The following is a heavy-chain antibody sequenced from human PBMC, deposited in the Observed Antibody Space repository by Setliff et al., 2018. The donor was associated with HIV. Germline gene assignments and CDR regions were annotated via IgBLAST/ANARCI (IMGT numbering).Heavy chain of an antibody. Sequence: PGGSLRLSCAASGFTFHSYGMHWVRQAPGKGLEWVAVIWYDGRNKYYADSVKGRFTISRDNSKNTLYLQINSLRAEDTAVYYCAKDRLEWLAPDGFDIWGLGTMVTVSS. CDR1: GFTFHSYG. D-gene: IGHD3-3*01. J-gene: IGHJ3*02. CDR2: IWYDGRNK. V-gene: IGHV3-33*06. CDR3: AKDRLEWLAPDGFDI.